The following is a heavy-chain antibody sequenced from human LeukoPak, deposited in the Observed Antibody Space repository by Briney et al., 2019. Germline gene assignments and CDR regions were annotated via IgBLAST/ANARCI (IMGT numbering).Heavy chain of an antibody. Sequence: GGSLRLSCVASGVIFSDAWMTWVRQAPGKGLEWVGRIKTTSDGGTPDYAAPVKGRFTMSRADSTNTLYLQMNSLKSEDTAVYYCTTYGAGRKFDYWGQGTLVTVSS. CDR3: TTYGAGRKFDY. J-gene: IGHJ4*02. D-gene: IGHD3-10*01. CDR2: IKTTSDGGTP. V-gene: IGHV3-15*01. CDR1: GVIFSDAW.